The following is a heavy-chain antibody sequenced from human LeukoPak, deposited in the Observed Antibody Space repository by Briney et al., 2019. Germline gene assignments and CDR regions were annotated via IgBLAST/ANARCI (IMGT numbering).Heavy chain of an antibody. D-gene: IGHD3-22*01. CDR3: ARETLGYDSSGYYFDAFDI. CDR1: GFIFTTYG. CDR2: ISSSSSYI. V-gene: IGHV3-21*01. Sequence: GGSLRLSCAASGFIFTTYGMHWVRQAPGKGLEWVSSISSSSSYIYYADSVKGRFTISRDNAKNSLYLQMNSLRAEDTAVYYCARETLGYDSSGYYFDAFDIWGQGTMVTVSS. J-gene: IGHJ3*02.